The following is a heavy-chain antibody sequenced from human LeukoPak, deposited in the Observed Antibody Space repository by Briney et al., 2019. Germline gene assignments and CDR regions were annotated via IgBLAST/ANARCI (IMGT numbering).Heavy chain of an antibody. V-gene: IGHV3-23*01. J-gene: IGHJ4*02. CDR2: VSASGAST. CDR3: ARQHTAWYVDY. Sequence: GGSLRLSCAASGFSFSNYAMSWVRQAPGKGLEWVSGVSASGASTYTEDSVKGRFIISRDNSKNTVFLQMNSLRVEDTAVYYCARQHTAWYVDYWGQGILVTVSS. CDR1: GFSFSNYA. D-gene: IGHD1-1*01.